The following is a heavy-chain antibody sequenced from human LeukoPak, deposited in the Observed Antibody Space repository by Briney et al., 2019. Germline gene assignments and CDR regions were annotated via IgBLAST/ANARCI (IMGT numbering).Heavy chain of an antibody. V-gene: IGHV5-10-1*01. CDR3: VRLVGGVGASRRAFDI. CDR2: NDPSDSYT. D-gene: IGHD1-26*01. Sequence: GESLRISCKGSGYSFTSYWISWVRQMPGKGLEWMGRNDPSDSYTNYSPSFQGHVTISADKSISTAYLQWSSLKASDTAMYYCVRLVGGVGASRRAFDIWGQGTMVTVSS. CDR1: GYSFTSYW. J-gene: IGHJ3*02.